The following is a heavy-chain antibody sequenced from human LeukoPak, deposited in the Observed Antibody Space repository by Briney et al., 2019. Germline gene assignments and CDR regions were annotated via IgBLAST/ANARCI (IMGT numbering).Heavy chain of an antibody. CDR3: ALHGSGWYSTGRRRLDY. CDR1: GFTFSSYA. D-gene: IGHD6-19*01. CDR2: ISYAGNNK. V-gene: IGHV3-30-3*01. J-gene: IGHJ4*02. Sequence: GRSLRLSCAASGFTFSSYAMHWVRQAPGKGLEWVAVISYAGNNKYYADSVKGRFTISRDNSKNTLYLQMNSLGAEDTAVYYCALHGSGWYSTGRRRLDYWGQGTLVTVSS.